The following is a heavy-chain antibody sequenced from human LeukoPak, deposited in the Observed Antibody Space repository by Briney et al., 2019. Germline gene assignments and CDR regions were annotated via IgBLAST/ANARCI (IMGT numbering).Heavy chain of an antibody. D-gene: IGHD6-19*01. Sequence: ASVKVSCKASGYTFTGYYMHWVRQAPGQGLEWMGSINPNSGGTNYAQKFQGRVTMTRDTSISTAYMELSRLRSDDTAVYYCARALRTFSSGWYSGFDYWGQGTLVTVSS. V-gene: IGHV1-2*02. CDR1: GYTFTGYY. J-gene: IGHJ4*02. CDR3: ARALRTFSSGWYSGFDY. CDR2: INPNSGGT.